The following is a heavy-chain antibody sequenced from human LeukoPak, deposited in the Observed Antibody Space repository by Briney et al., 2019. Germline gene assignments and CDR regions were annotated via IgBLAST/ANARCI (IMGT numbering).Heavy chain of an antibody. CDR3: AKRGVEMSAVRPDNWLDP. J-gene: IGHJ5*02. V-gene: IGHV4-59*08. Sequence: PSETLSLTCSVSGGSISTHYYNWIRQSPGKGLEWIGRTSYSGSTNYNPSLQSLVTISIDTSKNQFSLRLTSVTAADTAVYYCAKRGVEMSAVRPDNWLDPWGQGTLVTVS. CDR1: GGSISTHY. CDR2: TSYSGST. D-gene: IGHD5-24*01.